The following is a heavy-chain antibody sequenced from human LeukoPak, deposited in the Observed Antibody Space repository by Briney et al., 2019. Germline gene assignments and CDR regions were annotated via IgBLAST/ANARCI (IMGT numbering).Heavy chain of an antibody. CDR1: GGSISSSSYY. CDR2: IYYSGST. Sequence: PSETLSLTCTVSGGSISSSSYYWGWIRQPPGKGLEWIGSIYYSGSTYYNPSLKCRVTISVDTSKNQFSLKLSSVTAADTAVYYCARDLEYSYGLWGQGTLVTVSS. V-gene: IGHV4-39*07. CDR3: ARDLEYSYGL. D-gene: IGHD5-18*01. J-gene: IGHJ4*02.